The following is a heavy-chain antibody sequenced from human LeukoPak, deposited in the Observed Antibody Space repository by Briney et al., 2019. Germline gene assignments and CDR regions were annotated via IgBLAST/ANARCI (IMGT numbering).Heavy chain of an antibody. D-gene: IGHD4-17*01. CDR1: GGSISSGDYY. V-gene: IGHV4-30-4*01. J-gene: IGHJ5*02. Sequence: SETLSLTCSVSGGSISSGDYYWSWIRQPPGKGLEWIGYIYYSGSTYYNPSLKSRVTISVDTSNNQFSLKLSSVTAADTAVYYCAREALRPSRWFDPWGQGTLVTVSS. CDR3: AREALRPSRWFDP. CDR2: IYYSGST.